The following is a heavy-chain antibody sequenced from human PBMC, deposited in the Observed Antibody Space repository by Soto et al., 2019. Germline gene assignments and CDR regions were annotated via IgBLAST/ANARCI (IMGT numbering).Heavy chain of an antibody. CDR3: ARLREEGDYGGNGGYYGMDV. V-gene: IGHV1-8*01. CDR1: GYTFTSYD. D-gene: IGHD4-17*01. J-gene: IGHJ6*02. Sequence: QVQLVQSGAEVKKPGASVKVSCKASGYTFTSYDINWVRQATGQGLEWMGWMNPNSGNTGYSQKFQGRVTMTRNTSISTAYMELSSLRSEDTAVYYCARLREEGDYGGNGGYYGMDVWGQGTTVTVSS. CDR2: MNPNSGNT.